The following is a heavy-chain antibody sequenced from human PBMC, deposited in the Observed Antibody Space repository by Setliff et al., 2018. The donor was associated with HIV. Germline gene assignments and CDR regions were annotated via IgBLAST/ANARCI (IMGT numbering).Heavy chain of an antibody. CDR2: ISWSGGGT. CDR3: AREIVTLYTGGHYLYGIDV. V-gene: IGHV3-20*04. Sequence: PGGSLRLSCAASGFTFEDYGMSWVRQVPGKGLEWVSGISWSGGGTGYADSVKGRFTISRDDAKNSLYLQMNSLRVEDTALYYCAREIVTLYTGGHYLYGIDVWGQGTAVTVSS. J-gene: IGHJ6*02. D-gene: IGHD3-22*01. CDR1: GFTFEDYG.